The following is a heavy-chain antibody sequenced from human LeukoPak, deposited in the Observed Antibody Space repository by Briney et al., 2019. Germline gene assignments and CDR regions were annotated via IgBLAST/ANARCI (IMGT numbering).Heavy chain of an antibody. J-gene: IGHJ3*02. D-gene: IGHD3-22*01. CDR3: ARGPYYYDSSGYYSTGGDAFDI. V-gene: IGHV1-69*13. CDR1: GGTFSSYA. CDR2: IIPIFGTA. Sequence: ASVKVSCKASGGTFSSYAISWVRQAPGQGLEWMGGIIPIFGTANYAQKFQGRVTITADESTSTAYMELSSLRSEDTAVYYCARGPYYYDSSGYYSTGGDAFDIWGQGTMVTVSS.